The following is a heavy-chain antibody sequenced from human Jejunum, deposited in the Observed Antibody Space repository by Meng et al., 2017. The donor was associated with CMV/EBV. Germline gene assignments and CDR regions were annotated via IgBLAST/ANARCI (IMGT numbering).Heavy chain of an antibody. CDR2: MNPNIGAP. J-gene: IGHJ4*02. Sequence: QASGYNIPAFHIPWVRQAPGQGLELIGRMNPNIGAPNSAQRFHGRLTMTRDTSINTAYMELTSLTSYDTAIYYCAKDLGGFSWLLSWGQGSLVTVSS. D-gene: IGHD3-16*01. CDR3: AKDLGGFSWLLS. CDR1: GYNIPAFH. V-gene: IGHV1-2*06.